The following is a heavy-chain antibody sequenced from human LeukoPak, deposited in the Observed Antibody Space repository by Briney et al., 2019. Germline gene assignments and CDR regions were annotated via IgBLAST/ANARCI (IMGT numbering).Heavy chain of an antibody. CDR3: AISRYYDSSGYYYNHFQH. V-gene: IGHV1-69*05. J-gene: IGHJ1*01. D-gene: IGHD3-22*01. CDR2: IIPIFGTA. CDR1: GGTFSSYA. Sequence: ASVKVSCKASGGTFSSYAISWVRQAPGQGLEWMGGIIPIFGTANYAQKFQGRVTITTDESTSTAYMELSSLRSGDTAVYYCAISRYYDSSGYYYNHFQHWGQGTLVTVSS.